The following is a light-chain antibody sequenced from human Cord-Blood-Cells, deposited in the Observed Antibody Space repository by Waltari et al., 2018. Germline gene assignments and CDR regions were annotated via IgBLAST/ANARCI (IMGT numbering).Light chain of an antibody. CDR3: SSYAGSNV. Sequence: QSALTQPPSASGSPGQSVTIPCTGTRSDVGGYNYVSWYQQHPGKAPKLMIYEVSKRPSGVPDRFSGSKSGNTASLTVSGLQAEDEADYYCSSYAGSNVFGTGTKVTVL. CDR2: EVS. CDR1: RSDVGGYNY. J-gene: IGLJ1*01. V-gene: IGLV2-8*01.